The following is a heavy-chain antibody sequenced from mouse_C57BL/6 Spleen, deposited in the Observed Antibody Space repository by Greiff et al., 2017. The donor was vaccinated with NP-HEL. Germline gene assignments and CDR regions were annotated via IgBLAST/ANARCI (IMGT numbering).Heavy chain of an antibody. CDR1: GYAFSSSW. J-gene: IGHJ1*03. D-gene: IGHD1-1*01. CDR3: ARGYYGSSLYWDVDV. V-gene: IGHV1-82*01. Sequence: QVQLQQSGPELVKPGASVKLSCKASGYAFSSSWMNWVKQRPGKGLEWIGRIYPGGGDTNYNGNFKGKATMTADKSSSTAYLQLSSLTSEDSAVYFCARGYYGSSLYWDVDVWGTGTTVTVSS. CDR2: IYPGGGDT.